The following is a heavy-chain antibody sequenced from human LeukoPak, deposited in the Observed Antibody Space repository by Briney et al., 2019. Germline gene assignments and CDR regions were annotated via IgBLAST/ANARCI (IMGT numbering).Heavy chain of an antibody. CDR1: GLPFSNAW. Sequence: PGESLRLSCAASGLPFSNAWMSWVRQAPGKGLEWVSVLYSGGGTYYADSVKGRFTISSDNSKNTLYLQMNNLRVEDTAVYYCARDGSGGYRNRGVFDIWGQGTMVTVSS. CDR2: LYSGGGT. J-gene: IGHJ3*02. V-gene: IGHV3-53*01. D-gene: IGHD5-18*01. CDR3: ARDGSGGYRNRGVFDI.